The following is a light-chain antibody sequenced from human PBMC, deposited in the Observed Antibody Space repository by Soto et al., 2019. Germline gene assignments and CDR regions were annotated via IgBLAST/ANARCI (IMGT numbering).Light chain of an antibody. CDR3: AAWDDSLNGYV. CDR2: NNN. Sequence: VLTQPPSASGTPGQRVTISCSGGSSNIGTNAVNWYQQLPGTAPKLLIYNNNQRPSGVPDRFSDSKSGTSASLAISGLQSEDEADYYCAAWDDSLNGYVFGTGTKVTVL. J-gene: IGLJ1*01. V-gene: IGLV1-44*01. CDR1: SSNIGTNA.